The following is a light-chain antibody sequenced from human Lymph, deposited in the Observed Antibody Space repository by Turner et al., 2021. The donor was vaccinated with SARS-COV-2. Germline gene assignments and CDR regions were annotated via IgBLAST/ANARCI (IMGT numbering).Light chain of an antibody. Sequence: DIVMTQSPDSLAVSLGERATLNCKSSQSVLYSSNNENYLAWYQQKPRQPPKLLIYWASTRESGVPDRFSGSGSGTDFTLTISSLQAEDVAVYYCQQYYTTPLTFGQGTKVEIK. J-gene: IGKJ1*01. V-gene: IGKV4-1*01. CDR2: WAS. CDR1: QSVLYSSNNENY. CDR3: QQYYTTPLT.